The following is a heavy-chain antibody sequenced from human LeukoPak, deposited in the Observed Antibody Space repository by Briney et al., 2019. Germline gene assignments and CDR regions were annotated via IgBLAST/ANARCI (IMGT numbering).Heavy chain of an antibody. Sequence: GGSLRLSCAASGFTFSSYAMSWVRQAPGKGLEWVSAISGSGGRTDYADSVKGRFTISRDNSKSTLYLQMNSLRAEDTAVYYCAKGSKAVVFTRDHYMDVWGKGTTVTFSS. CDR3: AKGSKAVVFTRDHYMDV. CDR1: GFTFSSYA. CDR2: ISGSGGRT. J-gene: IGHJ6*03. D-gene: IGHD3-22*01. V-gene: IGHV3-23*01.